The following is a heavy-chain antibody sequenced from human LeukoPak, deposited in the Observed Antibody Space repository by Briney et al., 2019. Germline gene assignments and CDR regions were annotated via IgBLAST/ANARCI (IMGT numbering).Heavy chain of an antibody. CDR2: ISDSSRTI. D-gene: IGHD6-19*01. Sequence: GGSLRLSCAASGFTFSDYYMTWIRQAPGKGLQWLSFISDSSRTIYYADSVKGRFTISRDNAKNSLYLQMSSLRAEDTAIYYCARSSLPGRSGRTEHFQHWGQGALVTVSS. CDR1: GFTFSDYY. J-gene: IGHJ1*01. V-gene: IGHV3-11*01. CDR3: ARSSLPGRSGRTEHFQH.